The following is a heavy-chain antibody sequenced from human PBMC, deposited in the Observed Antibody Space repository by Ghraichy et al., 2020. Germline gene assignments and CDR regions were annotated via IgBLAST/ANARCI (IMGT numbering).Heavy chain of an antibody. CDR3: AKEGYGGNSGFAY. D-gene: IGHD4-23*01. CDR1: GFTFDDYA. J-gene: IGHJ4*02. Sequence: GGSLRLSCAASGFTFDDYAMHWVRQAPGKGLEWVSLISWDGGSTYYADSVKGRFTISRDNSKNSLYLQMNSLRAEDTALYYCAKEGYGGNSGFAYWGQGTLVTVSS. V-gene: IGHV3-43D*03. CDR2: ISWDGGST.